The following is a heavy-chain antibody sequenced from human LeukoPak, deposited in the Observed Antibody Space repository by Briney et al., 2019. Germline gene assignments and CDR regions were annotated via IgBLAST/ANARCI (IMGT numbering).Heavy chain of an antibody. CDR1: GYTFTSYG. CDR3: ARDIVVVPAEGAGPGAFDI. Sequence: ASVKVSCKASGYTFTSYGISWVRQAPGQGLEWMGWISAYNGNTNYAQKFQGRVTITADESTSTAYMELSSLRSEDTAVYYCARDIVVVPAEGAGPGAFDIWGQGTMVTVSS. J-gene: IGHJ3*02. D-gene: IGHD2-2*01. CDR2: ISAYNGNT. V-gene: IGHV1-18*01.